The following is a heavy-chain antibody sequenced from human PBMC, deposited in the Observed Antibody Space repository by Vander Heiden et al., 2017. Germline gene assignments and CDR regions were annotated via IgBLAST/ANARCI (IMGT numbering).Heavy chain of an antibody. V-gene: IGHV1-46*01. CDR1: TYTFTSYY. Sequence: QVQLVQSGAEVKKPGASVTVSCKASTYTFTSYYMHWVRQAPGQGLEWMGIINPSGGSTTYAQKFQGRVTMTRDTSTNTVYMELSSLRSEDTAVYYCATITGEGAFDIWGQGTMVTVSS. CDR3: ATITGEGAFDI. J-gene: IGHJ3*02. CDR2: INPSGGST. D-gene: IGHD3-16*01.